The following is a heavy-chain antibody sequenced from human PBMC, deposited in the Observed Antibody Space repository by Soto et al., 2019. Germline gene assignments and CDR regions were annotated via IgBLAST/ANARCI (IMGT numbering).Heavy chain of an antibody. CDR2: IYWDDDK. CDR3: AHSLKVLRYFDWLQRILYYFDY. Sequence: ESGPTLVNPTQTLTLTCTFSVFSPSTSGEGVDWIRQPPPNALEWPALIYWDDDKRYSPSLKSRLTITKDTSKNQVVLTMTNMDPVDTATYYCAHSLKVLRYFDWLQRILYYFDYRGQGTLVTVFS. J-gene: IGHJ4*02. V-gene: IGHV2-5*02. CDR1: VFSPSTSGEG. D-gene: IGHD3-9*01.